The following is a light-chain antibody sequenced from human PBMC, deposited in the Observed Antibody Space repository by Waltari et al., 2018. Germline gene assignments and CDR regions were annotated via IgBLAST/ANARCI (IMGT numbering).Light chain of an antibody. CDR3: QQYGSSVMYT. CDR2: GAS. Sequence: RASQRLSKNYLAWYRQKPGRAPTLLIYGASSRATGIPDRFSGSGSGTDFSLTINRLEPEDFAVYYCQQYGSSVMYTFGQGTKLENK. CDR1: QRLSKNY. V-gene: IGKV3-20*01. J-gene: IGKJ2*01.